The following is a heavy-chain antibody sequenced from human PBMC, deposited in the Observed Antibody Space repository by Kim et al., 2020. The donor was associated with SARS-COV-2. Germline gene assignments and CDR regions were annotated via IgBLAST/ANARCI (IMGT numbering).Heavy chain of an antibody. D-gene: IGHD3-10*01. CDR2: IYSGGST. CDR1: GFTVSSNY. Sequence: GGSLRLSCAASGFTVSSNYMSWVRQAPGKGLEWVSVIYSGGSTYYADSVKGRFTISRDNSKNTLYLQMNSLRAEDTAVYYCARGNGLLWFGSPPGWGQGTLVTVSS. J-gene: IGHJ4*02. V-gene: IGHV3-66*01. CDR3: ARGNGLLWFGSPPG.